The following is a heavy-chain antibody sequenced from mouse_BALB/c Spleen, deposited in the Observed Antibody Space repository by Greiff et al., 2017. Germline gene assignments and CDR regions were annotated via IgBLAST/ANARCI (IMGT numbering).Heavy chain of an antibody. Sequence: QVQLQQSGPGLVAPSQSLSITCTVSGFSLTSYGVNWVRQPPGKGLEWLGMIWGDGSTDYNSALKSRLSISKDNSKSQVFLKMNSLQTDDTARYYCARVPLSTGEAMDYWGQGTSVTVSS. CDR3: ARVPLSTGEAMDY. CDR2: IWGDGST. V-gene: IGHV2-6-7*01. CDR1: GFSLTSYG. D-gene: IGHD2-1*01. J-gene: IGHJ4*01.